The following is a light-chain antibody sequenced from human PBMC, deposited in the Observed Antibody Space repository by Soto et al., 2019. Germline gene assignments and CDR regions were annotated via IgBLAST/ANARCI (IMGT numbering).Light chain of an antibody. CDR3: QQYNSYSSWT. CDR1: QSVSSS. J-gene: IGKJ1*01. CDR2: DAS. V-gene: IGKV1-5*01. Sequence: TQSPGTLSLSPGERATLSCRASQSVSSSYLAWYQQKPGKAPKLLIYDASSLESGVPSRFSGSGSGTEFTLTISSLQPDDFATYYCQQYNSYSSWTFGQGTKVDIK.